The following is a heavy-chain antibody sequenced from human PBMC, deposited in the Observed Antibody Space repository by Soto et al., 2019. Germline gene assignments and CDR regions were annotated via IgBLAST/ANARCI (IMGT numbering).Heavy chain of an antibody. CDR3: ARSDSSGYYYIDY. J-gene: IGHJ4*02. V-gene: IGHV4-30-4*01. CDR2: IYYSGRT. D-gene: IGHD3-22*01. Sequence: RSLTCTVSGGSIINGDFYWSWVRQPPGKGLEWLGYIYYSGRTYYNPSLKSRLTISLDTSKNQFSLKLSSVTAAHTPVYYCARSDSSGYYYIDYWGQGTQVTVSS. CDR1: GGSIINGDFY.